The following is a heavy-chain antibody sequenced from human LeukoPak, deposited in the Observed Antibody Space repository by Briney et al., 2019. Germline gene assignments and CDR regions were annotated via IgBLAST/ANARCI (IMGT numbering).Heavy chain of an antibody. Sequence: GGSLRLSCAASGFTFSSYAMHWVRQAPGKGLEWVAVISYDGSNKYYADSVKGRFTISRDNSKNTLYLQMNSLRAEDTAVYYCATNIVVVPAARGNDAFDIWGQGTMVTVSS. J-gene: IGHJ3*02. CDR1: GFTFSSYA. V-gene: IGHV3-30-3*01. D-gene: IGHD2-2*01. CDR2: ISYDGSNK. CDR3: ATNIVVVPAARGNDAFDI.